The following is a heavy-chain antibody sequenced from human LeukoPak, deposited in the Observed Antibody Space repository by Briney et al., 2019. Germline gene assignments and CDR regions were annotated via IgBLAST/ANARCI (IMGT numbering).Heavy chain of an antibody. V-gene: IGHV4-30-4*01. J-gene: IGHJ4*02. D-gene: IGHD3-22*01. CDR2: IYYSGST. CDR1: GGSFSGYY. Sequence: SETLSLTCAVYGGSFSGYYWSWIRQPPGKGLEWIGYIYYSGSTYYNPSLKSRVTISVDTSKNQFSLKLSSVTAADTAVYYCARVSGYYYDSSILHPAELDYWGQGTLVTVSS. CDR3: ARVSGYYYDSSILHPAELDY.